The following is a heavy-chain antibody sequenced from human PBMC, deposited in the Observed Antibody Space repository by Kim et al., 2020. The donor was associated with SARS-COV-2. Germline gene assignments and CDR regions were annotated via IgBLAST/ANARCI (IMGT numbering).Heavy chain of an antibody. CDR2: ISHRGSA. V-gene: IGHV4-30-4*01. J-gene: IGHJ3*02. CDR3: AREVIEADVTDGCDI. CDR1: GDSITSDNYF. D-gene: IGHD6-13*01. Sequence: SETLSLTCTVSGDSITSDNYFWSWVRQLPGQGLEWIGYISHRGSAHYNPSMRGRAVISVVTSKNQFSLKMNAVTAADTAVYYCAREVIEADVTDGCDIWGQGTVITVSS.